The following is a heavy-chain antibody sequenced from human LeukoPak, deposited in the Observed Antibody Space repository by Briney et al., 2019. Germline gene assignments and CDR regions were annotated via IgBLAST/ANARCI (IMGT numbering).Heavy chain of an antibody. CDR2: ISYDGSNK. V-gene: IGHV3-30-3*01. CDR3: AREGSSGYYLPTKYFQH. Sequence: GPLRLSCAASGFTFSSYAMHWVRQAPGKGLEWVAVISYDGSNKYYADSVKGRFTISRDNSKNTLYLQMNSLRAEDTAVYYCAREGSSGYYLPTKYFQHWGQGTLVTVSS. J-gene: IGHJ1*01. D-gene: IGHD3-22*01. CDR1: GFTFSSYA.